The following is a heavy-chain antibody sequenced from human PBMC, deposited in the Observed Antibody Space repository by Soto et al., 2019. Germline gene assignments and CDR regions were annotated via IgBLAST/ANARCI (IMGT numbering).Heavy chain of an antibody. D-gene: IGHD6-6*01. V-gene: IGHV3-23*01. Sequence: EVQLLESGGGLVQPGGSLRLSCAASGFTFRTYAMSWVRQAPGKGLEWVSAISGTGGSTYYADSVKGRFTISRDNSKNTLYLLMNSLRAEDTAVYYCAKNWDTTSSSSSHWGQGTLVTVSS. CDR3: AKNWDTTSSSSSH. J-gene: IGHJ4*02. CDR1: GFTFRTYA. CDR2: ISGTGGST.